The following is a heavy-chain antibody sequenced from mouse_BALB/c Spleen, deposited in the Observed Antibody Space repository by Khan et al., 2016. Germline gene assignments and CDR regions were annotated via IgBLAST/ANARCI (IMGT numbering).Heavy chain of an antibody. Sequence: EVELVESGGGLVQPGGSRKLSCAASGFTFSNFGMHWVRQAPEKGLEWVAYISSGSSTIYYADTVMGRFTISRDNPTNPLLLQMTSLRSEDTAMYYCVRSDYGSNMDYWGQGTSVTVSS. J-gene: IGHJ4*01. D-gene: IGHD1-1*01. CDR1: GFTFSNFG. CDR3: VRSDYGSNMDY. CDR2: ISSGSSTI. V-gene: IGHV5-17*02.